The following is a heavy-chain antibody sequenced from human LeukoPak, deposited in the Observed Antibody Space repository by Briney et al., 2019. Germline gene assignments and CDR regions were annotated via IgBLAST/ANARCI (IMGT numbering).Heavy chain of an antibody. CDR1: GFTFSSYR. J-gene: IGHJ4*02. D-gene: IGHD3-10*01. Sequence: GGYLRLYGAAFGFTFSSYRMNWVRQAPGNGLKWVSYLSSSSSNIYYADSVKGRFTMSSDNAKNSLYLQMNSLRAEETAVYYCAREKASDYGSGSYYNYFDYWGQGTLVTVSS. V-gene: IGHV3-21*01. CDR2: LSSSSSNI. CDR3: AREKASDYGSGSYYNYFDY.